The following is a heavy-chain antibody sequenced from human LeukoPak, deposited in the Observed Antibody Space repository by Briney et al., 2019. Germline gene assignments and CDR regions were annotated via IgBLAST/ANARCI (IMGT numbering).Heavy chain of an antibody. CDR3: GSWSGSYGKNWFDL. CDR1: GGTFSSYA. V-gene: IGHV1-69*05. Sequence: GASVTVSCKASGGTFSSYAISLVRQAPGQGLEWMGGIIPIFGTANYAQKFQGRVTMTRDTSISTAYMELSRLRCDDTAVYYCGSWSGSYGKNWFDLWGKGTLVTVSS. J-gene: IGHJ5*02. CDR2: IIPIFGTA. D-gene: IGHD3-10*01.